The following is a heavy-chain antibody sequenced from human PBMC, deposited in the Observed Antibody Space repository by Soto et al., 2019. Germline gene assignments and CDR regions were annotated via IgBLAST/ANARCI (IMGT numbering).Heavy chain of an antibody. CDR3: VRAIGHYGMDV. V-gene: IGHV3-74*01. J-gene: IGHJ6*02. CDR2: INSDGSST. CDR1: GFIFSNCW. Sequence: GGSLRLSCVASGFIFSNCWMHWVRQAPGMGLVWVSHINSDGSSTTYADSVKGRFTISRDNAKNTLYLQMNSPRAEDTAVYYCVRAIGHYGMDVWGRGATVTVSS. D-gene: IGHD3-22*01.